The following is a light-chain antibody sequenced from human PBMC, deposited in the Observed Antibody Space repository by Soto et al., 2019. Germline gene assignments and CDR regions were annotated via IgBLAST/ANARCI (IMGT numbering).Light chain of an antibody. CDR1: QSVTSSF. V-gene: IGKV3-20*01. Sequence: EIVLTQSPGTLSLSPGQRATLSCRASQSVTSSFLAWYQQTPGQAPRLLIYSTSRRPSGIPDRFSGSGSGTDFSLTISRLQPEDFGVYYCQHYGNSITFGQGTRL. CDR3: QHYGNSIT. CDR2: STS. J-gene: IGKJ5*01.